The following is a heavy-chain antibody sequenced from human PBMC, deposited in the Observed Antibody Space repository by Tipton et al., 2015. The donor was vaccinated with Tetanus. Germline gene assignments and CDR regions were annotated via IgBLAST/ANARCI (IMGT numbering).Heavy chain of an antibody. Sequence: TLSLTCAVDGESFSGYYWSWLRQPPGKGLKWIGEINHSGRGNFHPSLESRLRISVDTSKKQFSLNLTSVTAADTAVYYCARDQGGGRVVRLNWLDPWGQGTLVTVSS. D-gene: IGHD6-6*01. CDR1: GESFSGYY. CDR3: ARDQGGGRVVRLNWLDP. CDR2: INHSGRG. J-gene: IGHJ5*02. V-gene: IGHV4-34*01.